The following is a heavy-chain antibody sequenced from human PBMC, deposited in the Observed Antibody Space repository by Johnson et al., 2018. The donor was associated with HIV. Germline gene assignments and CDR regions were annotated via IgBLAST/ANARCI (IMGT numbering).Heavy chain of an antibody. CDR3: AREGRSGGYGGGDSLSAFDV. J-gene: IGHJ3*01. CDR1: GFTFSSYG. CDR2: TSYDEIKK. V-gene: IGHV3-30*03. Sequence: VQLVESGGGVVQPGRSLRLSCAASGFTFSSYGMHWVRQAPGKGLEWVAVTSYDEIKKNYADSVKGRFTISRDNAKNSLYLQMNSLRAEDTAVYYCAREGRSGGYGGGDSLSAFDVWGQGTMVTVSS. D-gene: IGHD6-19*01.